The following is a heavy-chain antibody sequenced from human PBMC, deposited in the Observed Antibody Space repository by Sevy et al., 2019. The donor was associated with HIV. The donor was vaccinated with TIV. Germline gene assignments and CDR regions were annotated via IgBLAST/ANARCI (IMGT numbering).Heavy chain of an antibody. J-gene: IGHJ6*02. CDR1: GFTFSSYW. CDR3: ARDGYSYGGSYYYYGMDV. CDR2: IKQDGSEK. Sequence: GGSLRLSCTASGFTFSSYWMSWVRQAPGKGLEWVANIKQDGSEKYYVDSVKGRFTISNNNVKNSLYLQMNSLRAEDAAVYYCARDGYSYGGSYYYYGMDVRGQGTTVTVSS. D-gene: IGHD5-18*01. V-gene: IGHV3-7*03.